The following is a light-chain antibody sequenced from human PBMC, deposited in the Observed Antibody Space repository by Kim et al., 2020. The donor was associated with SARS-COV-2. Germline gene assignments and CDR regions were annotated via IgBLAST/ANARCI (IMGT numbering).Light chain of an antibody. Sequence: QSVLTQPPSLSGAPGQGVTISCTGSSSNIGAGYVVHWYQQFPGTAPKLLIYDNTNRPSGVPDRFSGSKSGTSASLAITGLQAEDEADYYCQSYDSSLSGSRVFGGGTQLTVL. CDR3: QSYDSSLSGSRV. V-gene: IGLV1-40*01. J-gene: IGLJ3*02. CDR2: DNT. CDR1: SSNIGAGYV.